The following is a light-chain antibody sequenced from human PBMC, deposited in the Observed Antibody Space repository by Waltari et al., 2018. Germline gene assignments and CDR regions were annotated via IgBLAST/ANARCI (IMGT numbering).Light chain of an antibody. J-gene: IGLJ2*01. CDR3: SSYTSSSTYVV. V-gene: IGLV2-14*01. Sequence: QSALTQPASVSGSPGQSITISCTGTSSDVGGYNYVPWYQQHPGKAPKLRIYEVSNRPAGVSNRFSGSKSGNTASLTISGLQAEDEADYYCSSYTSSSTYVVFGGGTKLTVL. CDR1: SSDVGGYNY. CDR2: EVS.